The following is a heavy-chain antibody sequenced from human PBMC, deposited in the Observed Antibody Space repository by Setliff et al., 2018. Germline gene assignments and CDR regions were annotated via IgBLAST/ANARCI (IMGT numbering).Heavy chain of an antibody. CDR1: GGTFSSYA. J-gene: IGHJ3*02. Sequence: ASVKVSCKASGGTFSSYAISWVRQAPGQGLEWMGRIIPIFGTANYAQKFQGRVTITADKSTSTAYMELSSLRSEDTAVYYCASRRGLEWSLGAFDIWGQGTMITVSS. D-gene: IGHD3-3*01. V-gene: IGHV1-69*06. CDR3: ASRRGLEWSLGAFDI. CDR2: IIPIFGTA.